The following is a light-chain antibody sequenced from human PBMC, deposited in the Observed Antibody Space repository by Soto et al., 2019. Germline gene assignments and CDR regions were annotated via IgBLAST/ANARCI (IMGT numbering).Light chain of an antibody. V-gene: IGKV3-15*01. Sequence: EIVMTQSPATLSVSPGERATLSCRASQSVDINLAWYQQKPGQAPRLLIYGASTRATGIPARFSGSGSGTEFTLSISSRQSEDFAVYYCQQYDNWPPLTFGGGTKVDIK. CDR2: GAS. CDR3: QQYDNWPPLT. J-gene: IGKJ4*01. CDR1: QSVDIN.